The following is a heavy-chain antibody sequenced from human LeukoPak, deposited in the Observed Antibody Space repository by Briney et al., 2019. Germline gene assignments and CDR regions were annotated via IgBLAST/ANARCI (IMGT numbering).Heavy chain of an antibody. CDR2: ISPSGGST. D-gene: IGHD6-13*01. CDR1: GYTHY. V-gene: IGHV1-46*01. J-gene: IGHJ4*02. CDR3: ATLGDGSSDIDY. Sequence: ASVKVSCKASGYTHYMHWVRQAPGQGLEWMGIISPSGGSTDYAQKFKGRVTMTRDTSTTTVYVDLSSLTSEDTAVYYCATLGDGSSDIDYWGQGTLVTVSS.